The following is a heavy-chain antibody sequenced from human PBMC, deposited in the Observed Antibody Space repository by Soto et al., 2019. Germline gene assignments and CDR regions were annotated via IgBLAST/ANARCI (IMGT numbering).Heavy chain of an antibody. Sequence: QLQLQESGPGLVKPSETLSLTCTVSGGSISSSIYYWGWIRQPPGKGLEWIGSIYYSGSTYYNPSLKSRVTTSVDTSKNQFSLKLSSVTAADTAVYYCARSDIVVVPATFDPWGQGTLVTVSS. CDR2: IYYSGST. J-gene: IGHJ5*02. CDR1: GGSISSSIYY. V-gene: IGHV4-39*01. D-gene: IGHD2-2*01. CDR3: ARSDIVVVPATFDP.